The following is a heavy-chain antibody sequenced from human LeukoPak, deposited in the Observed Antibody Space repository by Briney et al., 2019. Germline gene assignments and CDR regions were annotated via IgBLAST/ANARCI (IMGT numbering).Heavy chain of an antibody. D-gene: IGHD2-15*01. Sequence: ASVTVSCKASGYTFTSYDINWVRQAPGQGLEWMGWMNPNSGNTGYAQKFQGRVTMTRNTSISTAYMELSSLRSEDTAVYYCARTKLDIVVVVAAKIDAFDIWGQGTMVTVSS. CDR1: GYTFTSYD. V-gene: IGHV1-8*01. CDR3: ARTKLDIVVVVAAKIDAFDI. CDR2: MNPNSGNT. J-gene: IGHJ3*02.